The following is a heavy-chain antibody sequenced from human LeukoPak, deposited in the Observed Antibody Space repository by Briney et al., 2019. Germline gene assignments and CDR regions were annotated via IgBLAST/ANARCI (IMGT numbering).Heavy chain of an antibody. D-gene: IGHD2-2*01. J-gene: IGHJ4*02. V-gene: IGHV3-66*01. CDR2: TYSGGST. CDR3: AGGLGYARSY. Sequence: PGGSLRLSCVPSGLTVCSNYMSWVRQAPGKGLEWVSVTYSGGSTDYADSVKGRFTISRDNSKNTLYLQMDSLRVEDTAVYYCAGGLGYARSYWGQGTLVTVSS. CDR1: GLTVCSNY.